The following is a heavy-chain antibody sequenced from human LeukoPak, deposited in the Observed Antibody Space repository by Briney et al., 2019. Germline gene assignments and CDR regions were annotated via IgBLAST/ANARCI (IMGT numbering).Heavy chain of an antibody. CDR3: ATALRWFGEILDAFDI. J-gene: IGHJ3*02. Sequence: SETLSLTCTVSGGSISSSSYYWGWIRQPPGKGLEWIGSIYYSGSTYYNPSLKSRVTISVDTSKNQFSLKLSSVTAADTAVYYCATALRWFGEILDAFDIWGQGTMVTVSS. CDR1: GGSISSSSYY. V-gene: IGHV4-39*07. D-gene: IGHD3-10*01. CDR2: IYYSGST.